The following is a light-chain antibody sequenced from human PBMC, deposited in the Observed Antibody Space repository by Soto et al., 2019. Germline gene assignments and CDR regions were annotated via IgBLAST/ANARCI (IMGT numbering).Light chain of an antibody. CDR3: QQYDKYST. V-gene: IGKV1-5*01. Sequence: IQMTQSPSTLSASVGDTVTITCRASQTISVSLAWYQQKPGKAPNLLIYDASTLQGGVPSRFSGSGCGTEFTLTVTSLQPEDFATYFCQQYDKYSTFGHGTKVDIK. CDR2: DAS. CDR1: QTISVS. J-gene: IGKJ1*01.